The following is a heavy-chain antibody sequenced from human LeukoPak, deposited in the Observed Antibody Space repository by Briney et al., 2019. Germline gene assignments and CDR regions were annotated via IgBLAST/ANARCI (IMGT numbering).Heavy chain of an antibody. CDR2: ISSGCTYI. D-gene: IGHD1-1*01. Sequence: GGSLRLSCAVSGFSFNSYNINWVRQAPGKGLEWVSSISSGCTYIYYADSVKGRFTISRDNAKNLLYLEVNSLRVDDTAVYYCARDVETSGSPDEDSGQGTLVTVSS. CDR1: GFSFNSYN. CDR3: ARDVETSGSPDED. V-gene: IGHV3-21*01. J-gene: IGHJ4*02.